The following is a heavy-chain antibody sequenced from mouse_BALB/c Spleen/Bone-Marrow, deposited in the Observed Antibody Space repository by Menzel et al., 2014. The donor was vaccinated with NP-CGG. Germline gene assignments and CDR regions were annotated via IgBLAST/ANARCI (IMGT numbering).Heavy chain of an antibody. CDR2: INNGGGST. V-gene: IGHV5-12-2*01. CDR1: GFTFIAYT. D-gene: IGHD2-14*01. CDR3: ARHGEERPVLAMDY. Sequence: EVHLVESGGGLVEHGVSLKLSCAASGFTFIAYTMSWVRQTPEKRLEWVAYINNGGGSTYYPDTVKGRFTISRDNAKNTLYLQMSSLKSEDTAMYYCARHGEERPVLAMDYWGQGTSVTVSS. J-gene: IGHJ4*01.